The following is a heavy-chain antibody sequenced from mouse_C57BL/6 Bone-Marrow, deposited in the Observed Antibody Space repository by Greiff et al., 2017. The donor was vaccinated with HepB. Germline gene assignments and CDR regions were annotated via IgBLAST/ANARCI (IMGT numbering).Heavy chain of an antibody. CDR2: PSDGGSYT. CDR1: GFTFSSYA. D-gene: IGHD1-1*02. Sequence: EVKLVESGGGFVKPGGSLKLSCAASGFTFSSYAMSWVRQTPEQRLEWVATPSDGGSYTYYPDNVKGRFTISRDNAKNNLYLQMSHLKSEDTAMYYCARDVVYAMDYWGQGTSVTVSS. J-gene: IGHJ4*01. V-gene: IGHV5-4*01. CDR3: ARDVVYAMDY.